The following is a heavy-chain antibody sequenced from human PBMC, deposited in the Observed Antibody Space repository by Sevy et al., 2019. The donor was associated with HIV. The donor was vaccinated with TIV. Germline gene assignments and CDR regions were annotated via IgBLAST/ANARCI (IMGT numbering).Heavy chain of an antibody. Sequence: GGCLRLSCAASGLIFSHYGMHWVRQAPGKGLEWVAFISYDGSDTYYVDSVKGRFSISRDNSKNTVYLQINSLRHEDTALYYCAKNTAATGTGGFDYWGQGTQVLVSP. D-gene: IGHD2-15*01. CDR1: GLIFSHYG. CDR2: ISYDGSDT. V-gene: IGHV3-30*02. J-gene: IGHJ4*02. CDR3: AKNTAATGTGGFDY.